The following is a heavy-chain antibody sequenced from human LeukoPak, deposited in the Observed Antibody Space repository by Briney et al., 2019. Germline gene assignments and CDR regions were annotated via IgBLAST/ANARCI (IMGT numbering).Heavy chain of an antibody. Sequence: PGGSLRLSCAASGFTFSSYGMHWVRQAPGKGLEWVAVIWYDGSNKYYADSVKGRFTISRDNSKNTLYLQMNSLRAEDTAVYYCARDLRGSLLWFGELLVYYGMDVWGQGTTVTVSS. J-gene: IGHJ6*02. CDR3: ARDLRGSLLWFGELLVYYGMDV. D-gene: IGHD3-10*01. CDR2: IWYDGSNK. V-gene: IGHV3-33*08. CDR1: GFTFSSYG.